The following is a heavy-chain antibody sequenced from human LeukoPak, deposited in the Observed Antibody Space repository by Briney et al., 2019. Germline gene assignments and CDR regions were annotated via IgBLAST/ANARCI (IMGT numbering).Heavy chain of an antibody. Sequence: GGALRLSGAASGITFRSYVMSGVREAPGKGLEWVSTFSGSGGGTCYADSVKGRFTISRDNAKNSVYLQMNSLRAEDTAVYYCARAGGSGSYCHDWGQGTLVTVSS. V-gene: IGHV3-23*01. CDR2: FSGSGGGT. CDR1: GITFRSYV. J-gene: IGHJ4*02. D-gene: IGHD3-10*01. CDR3: ARAGGSGSYCHD.